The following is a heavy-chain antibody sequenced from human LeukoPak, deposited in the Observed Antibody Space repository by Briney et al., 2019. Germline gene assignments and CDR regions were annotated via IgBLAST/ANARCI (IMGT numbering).Heavy chain of an antibody. CDR1: GGSISSYY. CDR3: ARLARYYYYYGMDV. V-gene: IGHV4-59*08. Sequence: SETLSLTCTVSGGSISSYYWSWIRQPPGKGLEWIGYIYYSGSTNYNPSHKSRVTISVDTSKNQFSLKLSSVTAADTAVYYCARLARYYYYYGMDVWGQGTTVTVSS. J-gene: IGHJ6*02. CDR2: IYYSGST.